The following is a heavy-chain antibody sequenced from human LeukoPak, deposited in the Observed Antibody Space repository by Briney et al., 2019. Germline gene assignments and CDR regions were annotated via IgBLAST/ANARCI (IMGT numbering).Heavy chain of an antibody. V-gene: IGHV3-23*01. J-gene: IGHJ4*02. Sequence: GGSLRLSCAASGFTFNDHAMSWVRQAPGKGLEWVSTIRGSGGGTYYVDSVKGRFSISRDSSKNTLYLEMNSLRAEDTAAYYCAKYSGSYLHYFDYWGQGTLVTVSS. CDR2: IRGSGGGT. CDR3: AKYSGSYLHYFDY. D-gene: IGHD1-26*01. CDR1: GFTFNDHA.